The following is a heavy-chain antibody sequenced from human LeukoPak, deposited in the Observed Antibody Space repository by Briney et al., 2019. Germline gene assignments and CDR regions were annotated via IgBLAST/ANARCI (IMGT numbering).Heavy chain of an antibody. V-gene: IGHV1-69*05. CDR2: IIPIFGTA. CDR1: GGTFSSYA. CDR3: AKDRNRQYHAGDEYFQH. D-gene: IGHD2-2*01. J-gene: IGHJ1*01. Sequence: ASVKVSCKASGGTFSSYAISWVRQAPGQGLEWMGGIIPIFGTANYAQKFQGRVTITTDESTSTAYMELSSLRSEDTAVYYCAKDRNRQYHAGDEYFQHWGQGTLVTVSS.